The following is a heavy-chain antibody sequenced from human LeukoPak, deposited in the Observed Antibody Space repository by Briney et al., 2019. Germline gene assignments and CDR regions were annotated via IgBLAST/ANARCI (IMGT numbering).Heavy chain of an antibody. V-gene: IGHV1-69*10. CDR1: GGTFSSYA. CDR3: ARDQSKLGFDY. CDR2: IIPILGIA. D-gene: IGHD3-16*01. J-gene: IGHJ4*02. Sequence: SVKVSCKASGGTFSSYAISWVRQAPGQGLEWMGGIIPILGIANYAQKFQGRVTITADKSTSTAYMELSSLRSEDTAVYHCARDQSKLGFDYWGQGTLVTVSS.